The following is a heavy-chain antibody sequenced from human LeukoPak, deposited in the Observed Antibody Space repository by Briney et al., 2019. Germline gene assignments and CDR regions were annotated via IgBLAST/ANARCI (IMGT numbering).Heavy chain of an antibody. CDR3: ARARGYSYGRYYFDY. V-gene: IGHV4-59*01. Sequence: SETLSLTCAVYGGSFSGYYWSWIRQPPGKGLEWIGYIYYSGSTNYNPSLKSRVTISVDTSKNQFSLKLSSVTAADTAVYYCARARGYSYGRYYFDYWGQGTLVTVSS. J-gene: IGHJ4*02. D-gene: IGHD5-18*01. CDR1: GGSFSGYY. CDR2: IYYSGST.